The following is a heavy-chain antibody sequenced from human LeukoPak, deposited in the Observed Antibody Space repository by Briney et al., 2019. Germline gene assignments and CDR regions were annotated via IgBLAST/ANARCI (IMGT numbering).Heavy chain of an antibody. CDR3: ASSGPTISGKVTDPPFDY. CDR2: ISAYNGNT. Sequence: GALVKVSCKASGYTFTSYGISWVRQAPGQGLEWMGWISAYNGNTNYARKLQGRATMTTDTSTSTAYMELRSLRSDDTAVYYCASSGPTISGKVTDPPFDYWGQGTLVTVSS. D-gene: IGHD3-10*01. CDR1: GYTFTSYG. J-gene: IGHJ4*02. V-gene: IGHV1-18*01.